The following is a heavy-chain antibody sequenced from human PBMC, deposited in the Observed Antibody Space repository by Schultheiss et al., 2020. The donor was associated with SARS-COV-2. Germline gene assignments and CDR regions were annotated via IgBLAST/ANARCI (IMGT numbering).Heavy chain of an antibody. J-gene: IGHJ6*02. CDR3: AREGTVNEDNPYGMDV. Sequence: ASVKVSCKASGYTFTSYDINWVRQATGQGLEWMGWMNPNSGNTGYAQKFQGRVTMTRDTSISTAYMELSSLRSDDTAVYYCAREGTVNEDNPYGMDVWGQGTTVTVSS. CDR2: MNPNSGNT. D-gene: IGHD4-17*01. CDR1: GYTFTSYD. V-gene: IGHV1-8*01.